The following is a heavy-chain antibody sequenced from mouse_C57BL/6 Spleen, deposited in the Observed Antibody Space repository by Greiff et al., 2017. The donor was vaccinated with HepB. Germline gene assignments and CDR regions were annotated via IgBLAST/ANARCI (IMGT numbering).Heavy chain of an antibody. V-gene: IGHV2-5*01. CDR3: AKNAIYYDYGYFDV. D-gene: IGHD2-4*01. CDR1: GFSLTSYG. Sequence: LVESGPGLVQPSQSLSITCTVSGFSLTSYGVHWVRQSPGKGLEWLGVIWRGGSTDYNAAFMSRLSITKDNSKSQVFFKMNSLQADDTAIYYCAKNAIYYDYGYFDVWGTGTTVTVSS. J-gene: IGHJ1*03. CDR2: IWRGGST.